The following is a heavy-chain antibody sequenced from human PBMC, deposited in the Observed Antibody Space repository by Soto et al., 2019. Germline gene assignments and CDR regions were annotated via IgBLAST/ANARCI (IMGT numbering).Heavy chain of an antibody. CDR2: ISAYNGNT. Sequence: ASVKVSCKASGYTFTSYGISWVRQAPGQGLEWMGWISAYNGNTNYAQKLQGRVTMTTDISTSTAYMELRSLRSDDTAVYYCARDSTWGNYDFCSGYYVPYGMDVWGQGTTVTVSS. D-gene: IGHD3-3*01. V-gene: IGHV1-18*04. CDR3: ARDSTWGNYDFCSGYYVPYGMDV. CDR1: GYTFTSYG. J-gene: IGHJ6*02.